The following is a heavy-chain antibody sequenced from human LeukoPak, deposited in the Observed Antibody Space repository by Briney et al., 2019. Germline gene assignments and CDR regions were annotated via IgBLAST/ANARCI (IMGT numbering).Heavy chain of an antibody. D-gene: IGHD7-27*01. Sequence: GGSLRLSCAASGFTFSNYVMNWVRQAPGKGLEWVSSITGSGGNTNYADSVKGRFTISRDNSKNTLYLQMNSLRAEDTAIYYCAKNGPDWGSYFDCWGQGTLVTVSS. CDR1: GFTFSNYV. V-gene: IGHV3-23*01. J-gene: IGHJ4*02. CDR2: ITGSGGNT. CDR3: AKNGPDWGSYFDC.